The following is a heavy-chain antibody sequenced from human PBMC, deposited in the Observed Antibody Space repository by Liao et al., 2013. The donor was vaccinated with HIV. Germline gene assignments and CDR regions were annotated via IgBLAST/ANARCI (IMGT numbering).Heavy chain of an antibody. V-gene: IGHV4-4*07. Sequence: QVQLQESGPGLVKPSETLSLTCTVSGGSISSYYWSWIRQPAGKGLEWIGRVYTSGSTNYNPSLKSRVTIALDTSKNQFSLSLTSVTASDTAVYFCVRGPCCTIGNFQHWGQGTRVIVSS. CDR1: GGSISSYY. D-gene: IGHD3-16*01. CDR2: VYTSGST. J-gene: IGHJ1*01. CDR3: VRGPCCTIGNFQH.